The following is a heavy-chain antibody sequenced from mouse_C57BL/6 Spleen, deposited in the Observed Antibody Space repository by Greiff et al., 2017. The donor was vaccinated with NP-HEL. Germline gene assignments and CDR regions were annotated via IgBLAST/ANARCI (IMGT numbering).Heavy chain of an antibody. D-gene: IGHD1-1*01. CDR2: ISSGSSTI. Sequence: EVMLVESGGGLVKPGGSLKLSCAASGFTFSDYGMHWVRQAPEKGLEWVAYISSGSSTIYYADTVKGRFTLSRDNAKNTLFLQMTSLRSEDTAMYYCARTGGSSPFAYWGQGTLVTVSA. J-gene: IGHJ3*01. CDR1: GFTFSDYG. V-gene: IGHV5-17*01. CDR3: ARTGGSSPFAY.